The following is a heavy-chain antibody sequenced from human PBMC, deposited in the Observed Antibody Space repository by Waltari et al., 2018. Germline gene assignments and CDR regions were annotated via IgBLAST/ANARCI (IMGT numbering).Heavy chain of an antibody. CDR1: GDSLFTTSVA. V-gene: IGHV6-1*01. Sequence: QVQLQQSGPGLVKPSQTLSLTCAVSGDSLFTTSVAWNWIRQSPSRGLEWLGRTYYRYQWSNEYARSVKVRITVNPDTSKNHFSLQLDSVTPDETAVYYCARGKFTAFDSWGQGTMVTVSS. CDR2: TYYRYQWSN. J-gene: IGHJ3*02. CDR3: ARGKFTAFDS.